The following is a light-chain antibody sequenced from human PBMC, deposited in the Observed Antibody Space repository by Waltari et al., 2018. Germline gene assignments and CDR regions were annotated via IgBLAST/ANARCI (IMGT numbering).Light chain of an antibody. CDR3: QQSYNTPLT. J-gene: IGKJ4*01. Sequence: DIQMTQSPSSLSASVGDRVTITCRASQSITNFLNWYQQRPGKAPKLLIYAASILQSGVPSKFSGIGSGTDFTLTISSLQPADFATYYCQQSYNTPLTFGGGTKVEIK. CDR2: AAS. CDR1: QSITNF. V-gene: IGKV1-39*01.